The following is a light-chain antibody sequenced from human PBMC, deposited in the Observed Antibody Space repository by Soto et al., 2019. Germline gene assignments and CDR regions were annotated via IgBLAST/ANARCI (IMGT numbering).Light chain of an antibody. Sequence: DIQLTQSPSFLSASVGDSVTFTCRASQVITGYLAWYQQKPGKALKLLIYADSTLQSGVPSRFSGGGSGTEFTLTTTSLQTEDFATYYCQQVKSFPPTFGQGTKVDIK. CDR3: QQVKSFPPT. V-gene: IGKV1-9*01. CDR2: ADS. J-gene: IGKJ1*01. CDR1: QVITGY.